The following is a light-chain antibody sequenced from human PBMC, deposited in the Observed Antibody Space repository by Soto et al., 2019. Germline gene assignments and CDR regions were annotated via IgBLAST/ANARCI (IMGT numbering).Light chain of an antibody. V-gene: IGKV3-20*01. Sequence: EIVLTQSPGTLSLPPGERATLSCRASQSVSSSYLAWYQQKPDQAPRLLIYGASSRATGIPDRFSGSGSGTEFTLTISRLEPEDFAVYYCQQYGSSRTFGQGTRWISN. CDR1: QSVSSSY. CDR3: QQYGSSRT. CDR2: GAS. J-gene: IGKJ1*01.